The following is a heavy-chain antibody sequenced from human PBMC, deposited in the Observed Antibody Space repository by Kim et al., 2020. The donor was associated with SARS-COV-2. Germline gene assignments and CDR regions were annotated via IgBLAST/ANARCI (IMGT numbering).Heavy chain of an antibody. J-gene: IGHJ5*02. V-gene: IGHV3-23*01. Sequence: GGSLRLSCAASGFTFSSYAMSWVRQAPGKGLEWVSAISGSGGSTYYADSVKGRFTISRDNSKNTLYLQMNSLRAEDTAVYYCAKEGYDFWSGYYQNSWFDPWGQGTLVTVSS. CDR2: ISGSGGST. CDR1: GFTFSSYA. CDR3: AKEGYDFWSGYYQNSWFDP. D-gene: IGHD3-3*01.